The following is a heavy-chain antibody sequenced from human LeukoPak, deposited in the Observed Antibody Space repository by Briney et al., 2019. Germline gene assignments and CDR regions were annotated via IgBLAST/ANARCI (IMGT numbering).Heavy chain of an antibody. CDR1: GGTFINYA. CDR2: IIPIFGTA. D-gene: IGHD4-17*01. CDR3: ARAPDVREVYYFDY. J-gene: IGHJ4*02. Sequence: SVKVSCKASGGTFINYAISSVRQAPGQGLEWMGGIIPIFGTANYAQKFQGRVTLTADESTSTAYMELSSLRSEDTAVYYCARAPDVREVYYFDYWGQGTLVTVSS. V-gene: IGHV1-69*01.